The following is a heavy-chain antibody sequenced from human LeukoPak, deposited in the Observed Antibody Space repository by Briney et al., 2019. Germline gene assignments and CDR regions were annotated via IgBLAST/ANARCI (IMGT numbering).Heavy chain of an antibody. V-gene: IGHV4-34*01. Sequence: PSETLSLTCAVYGCSFSGYYWSWIRQPPGKGLEGIGEINHSGSTNYNPSLKSRVTISVDTFKNQFSLRLSSVTAAATAVYYCARGLGRGSWYTDSWGQGNLVTVSS. D-gene: IGHD2-15*01. J-gene: IGHJ4*02. CDR3: ARGLGRGSWYTDS. CDR2: INHSGST. CDR1: GCSFSGYY.